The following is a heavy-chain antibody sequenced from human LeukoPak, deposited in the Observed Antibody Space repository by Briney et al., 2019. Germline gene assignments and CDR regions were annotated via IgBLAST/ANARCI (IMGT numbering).Heavy chain of an antibody. V-gene: IGHV4-39*07. Sequence: SETLSLTCTVSGGSISSSSYYWGWIRQPPGKGLEWIGSIYYSGSTYYNPSLKSRVTISVDTSKNQFSLKLSSVTAADTAVYYCARWVAVAGTDYWGQGTLVTVSS. J-gene: IGHJ4*02. CDR2: IYYSGST. D-gene: IGHD6-19*01. CDR3: ARWVAVAGTDY. CDR1: GGSISSSSYY.